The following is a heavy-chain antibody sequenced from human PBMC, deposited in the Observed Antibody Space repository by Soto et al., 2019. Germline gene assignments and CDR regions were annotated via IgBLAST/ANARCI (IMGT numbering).Heavy chain of an antibody. J-gene: IGHJ4*02. CDR3: AKDSLTLWYSSSWYFDY. Sequence: GGSLRLSCAASGFTFSSYAMSWVRQAPGKGLEWVSAISGSGGSTYYADSVKGRFTISRDNSKNTLYLRMNSLRAEDTAVYYCAKDSLTLWYSSSWYFDYWGQGTLVTVSS. CDR2: ISGSGGST. V-gene: IGHV3-23*01. D-gene: IGHD6-13*01. CDR1: GFTFSSYA.